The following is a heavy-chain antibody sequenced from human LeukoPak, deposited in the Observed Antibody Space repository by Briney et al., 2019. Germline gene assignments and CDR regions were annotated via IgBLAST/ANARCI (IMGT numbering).Heavy chain of an antibody. J-gene: IGHJ4*02. V-gene: IGHV4-59*01. Sequence: SETLSLTCTVSGGSISSYYWSWIRQPPGKGLEWIGYISYSGSTNYNPSLKSRVTISVDTSKNQFSLKLTSVTAADTAVYYCAAGRLAAPAVDDYWGQGTLVTVSS. CDR2: ISYSGST. CDR3: AAGRLAAPAVDDY. D-gene: IGHD6-6*01. CDR1: GGSISSYY.